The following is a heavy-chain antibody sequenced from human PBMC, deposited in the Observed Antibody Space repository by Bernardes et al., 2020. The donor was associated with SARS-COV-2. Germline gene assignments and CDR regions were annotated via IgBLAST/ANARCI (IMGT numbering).Heavy chain of an antibody. V-gene: IGHV3-30*03. Sequence: GGSLSLSCAASGFTFTNYGMHWVRQAPGKGLEWVAVISYDGSNKYYTDSVKGRFTISRDNSNNTLYLQMNSLRAEDTAVYYCATRVERGTWDPLWFDPWGQGTLVTVSS. CDR1: GFTFTNYG. CDR2: ISYDGSNK. D-gene: IGHD1-26*01. CDR3: ATRVERGTWDPLWFDP. J-gene: IGHJ5*02.